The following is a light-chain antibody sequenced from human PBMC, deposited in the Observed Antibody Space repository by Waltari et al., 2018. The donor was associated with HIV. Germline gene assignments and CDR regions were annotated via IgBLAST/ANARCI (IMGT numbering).Light chain of an antibody. CDR3: ATLDDSLNGPV. CDR2: SNK. Sequence: QSVLTQPPSVSGTPGQRVTISCSGSSSNIGDNAVSWYQQLPGTAPKLLIYSNKQRPSGVPDRFAGSKSGTSASLASSVLQSEDEADYYCATLDDSLNGPVFGGGTKVTVL. CDR1: SSNIGDNA. J-gene: IGLJ2*01. V-gene: IGLV1-44*01.